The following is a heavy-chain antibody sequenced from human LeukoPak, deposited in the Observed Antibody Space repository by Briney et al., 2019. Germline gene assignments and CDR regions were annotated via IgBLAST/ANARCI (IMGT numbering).Heavy chain of an antibody. V-gene: IGHV1-69*13. J-gene: IGHJ4*02. D-gene: IGHD6-19*01. CDR2: IIPIFGTA. Sequence: GASVKVSCKASGGTFSSYAISWVRQAPGQGLEWMGGIIPIFGTANYAQKFQGRVTITADESTSTAYMELSSLRSEDTAVYYCARGGIAVAGISFDYWGQGTLVTVSS. CDR1: GGTFSSYA. CDR3: ARGGIAVAGISFDY.